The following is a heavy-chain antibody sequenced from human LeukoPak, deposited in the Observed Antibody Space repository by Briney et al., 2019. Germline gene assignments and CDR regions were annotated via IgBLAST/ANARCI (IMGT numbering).Heavy chain of an antibody. CDR2: VNSDGSST. CDR3: ARAQAVAGTGGFDP. CDR1: GFTFSHFW. J-gene: IGHJ5*02. Sequence: GGSLRLSCAASGFTFSHFWMSWVRQAPGKGLVWVSRVNSDGSSTSYADSVKGRFTISRDNAKNTVYLQMKSLRDDDTAVYYCARAQAVAGTGGFDPWGQGTLVTVSS. D-gene: IGHD6-19*01. V-gene: IGHV3-74*01.